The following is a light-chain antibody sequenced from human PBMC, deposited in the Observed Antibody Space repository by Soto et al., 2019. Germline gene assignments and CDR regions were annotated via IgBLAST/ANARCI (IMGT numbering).Light chain of an antibody. J-gene: IGKJ1*01. CDR1: QSISSW. V-gene: IGKV1-5*01. CDR3: QQSYSTPRT. Sequence: DIQMTQSPSTLSTSVGDRVTITCRASQSISSWLAWYQQKPGKAPKVLIYDASSLESGVPSRFSGSGSGTEFSLTISSLQPEDFATYYCQQSYSTPRTFGQGTKVDIK. CDR2: DAS.